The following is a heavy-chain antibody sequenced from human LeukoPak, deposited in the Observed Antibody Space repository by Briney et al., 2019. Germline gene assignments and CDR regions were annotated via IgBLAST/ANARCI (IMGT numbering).Heavy chain of an antibody. Sequence: SVKVSCKASGGTFSSYAISWVRQAPGQGLEWMGRIIPIFGMANYAQKFQGRVTITADKSTSTAYMELSSLRSEDTAVYYCARETFAPAAMGWFDPWGQGTLVTVSS. CDR2: IIPIFGMA. V-gene: IGHV1-69*04. CDR3: ARETFAPAAMGWFDP. D-gene: IGHD2-2*01. J-gene: IGHJ5*02. CDR1: GGTFSSYA.